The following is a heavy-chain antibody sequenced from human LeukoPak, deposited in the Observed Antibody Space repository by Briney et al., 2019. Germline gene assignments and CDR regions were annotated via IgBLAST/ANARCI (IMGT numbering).Heavy chain of an antibody. CDR1: GYIFTNYG. J-gene: IGHJ6*03. D-gene: IGHD6-13*01. CDR3: ARGATSQSSWYYYYYMDV. V-gene: IGHV1-2*02. Sequence: ASVKVSCTASGYIFTNYGISWVRQAPGQGLEWMGWINPKSGGTNYAQKFQGRVTMTRDTSISTAYMDMSSLRSDDTAVYYCARGATSQSSWYYYYYMDVWGKGTTVTISS. CDR2: INPKSGGT.